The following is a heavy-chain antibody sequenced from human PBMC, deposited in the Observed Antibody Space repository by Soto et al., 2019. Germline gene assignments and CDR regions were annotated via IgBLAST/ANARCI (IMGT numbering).Heavy chain of an antibody. CDR3: GRGSEDTMVRGVISGYFDY. CDR2: INHSGST. J-gene: IGHJ4*02. D-gene: IGHD3-10*01. V-gene: IGHV4-34*01. CDR1: GWSFSGYD. Sequence: SETLSLTCAVYGWSFSGYDWSWIRQPPGKGLEWIGEINHSGSTNYNPSLKSRVTISVDTSKNQFSLKLSSVTAADTAVYYCGRGSEDTMVRGVISGYFDYWGQGTLVTVSS.